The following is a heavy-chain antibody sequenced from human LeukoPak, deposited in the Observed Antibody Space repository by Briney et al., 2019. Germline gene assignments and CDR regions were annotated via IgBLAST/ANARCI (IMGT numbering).Heavy chain of an antibody. CDR1: GYTFTGYY. J-gene: IGHJ4*02. V-gene: IGHV1-69*04. D-gene: IGHD3-22*01. CDR3: AGDYYDSSGYYPL. CDR2: IIPILGIA. Sequence: SVKVSCKASGYTFTGYYMHWVRQAPGQGLEWMGRIIPILGIANYAQKFQGRVTITVDKSTSTAYMELSSLRSEDTAVYYCAGDYYDSSGYYPLWGQGTLVTVSS.